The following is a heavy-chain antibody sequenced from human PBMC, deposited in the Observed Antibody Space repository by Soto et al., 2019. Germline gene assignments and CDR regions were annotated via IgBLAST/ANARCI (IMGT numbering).Heavy chain of an antibody. V-gene: IGHV3-7*03. CDR1: GFTFGGYW. J-gene: IGHJ4*02. Sequence: PGGSLRLSCAASGFTFGGYWMSWVRQPPGKGLEWVAHMKKDGSEKYYVDSVKGRFTVSRDNTKNSLYLQMNSLRAEDTAVYYCAKLGSGYYTGLYFDYWGPGTLVTVTS. CDR3: AKLGSGYYTGLYFDY. CDR2: MKKDGSEK. D-gene: IGHD5-12*01.